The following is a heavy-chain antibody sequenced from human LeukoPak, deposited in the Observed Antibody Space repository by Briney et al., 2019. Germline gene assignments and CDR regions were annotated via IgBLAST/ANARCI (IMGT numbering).Heavy chain of an antibody. CDR3: AKDSGLLDYYGSGTPGAFDI. CDR2: ISGSGGST. D-gene: IGHD3-10*01. V-gene: IGHV3-23*01. J-gene: IGHJ3*02. CDR1: GFTFSSYA. Sequence: GGSLRLSCAASGFTFSSYAMSSVRQAPGKGLEWVSAISGSGGSTYYADSVKGRFTISRDTSKNSLYLQMNSLRAEDTAVYYCAKDSGLLDYYGSGTPGAFDIWGQGTMVTVSS.